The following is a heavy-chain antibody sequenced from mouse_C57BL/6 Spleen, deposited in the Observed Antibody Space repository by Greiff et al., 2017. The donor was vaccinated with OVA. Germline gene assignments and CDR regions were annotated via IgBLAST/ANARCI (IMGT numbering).Heavy chain of an antibody. CDR2: IYPGSGST. V-gene: IGHV1-55*01. D-gene: IGHD1-1*01. CDR1: GYTFTSYW. J-gene: IGHJ4*01. CDR3: ARRGVVATGGAMDY. Sequence: VQLQQPGAELVKPGASVKMSCKASGYTFTSYWITWVKQRPGQGLEWIGDIYPGSGSTNYNEKFKSKATLTVDTASSTAYMQLSSLTSEDSAVYYCARRGVVATGGAMDYWGQGTSVTVSS.